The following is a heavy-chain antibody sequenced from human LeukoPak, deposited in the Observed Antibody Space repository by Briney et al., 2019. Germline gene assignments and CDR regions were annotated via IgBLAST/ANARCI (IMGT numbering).Heavy chain of an antibody. D-gene: IGHD6-6*01. CDR3: TRLDYYYYYMDV. CDR2: IRSRANSYAT. Sequence: PGGSLRLSCAASGFTFSGSAMHWVRQASGKGLEWVGRIRSRANSYATAYAASVKGRFTISRDDSKNTAHLQMNSLKTEDTAVYYCTRLDYYYYYMDVWGKGTTVTVSS. V-gene: IGHV3-73*01. CDR1: GFTFSGSA. J-gene: IGHJ6*03.